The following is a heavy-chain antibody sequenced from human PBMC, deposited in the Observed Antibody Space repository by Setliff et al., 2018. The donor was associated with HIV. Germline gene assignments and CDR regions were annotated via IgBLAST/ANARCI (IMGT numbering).Heavy chain of an antibody. CDR3: TKGRLGQADY. Sequence: PSETLSLTCAVSGDSISASYWNWIRQFPGGGLEWIGYIYYSGSTKYNPSLKRRVTISIDKSRKYFSLKLPSVTAADTAMYFCTKGRLGQADYWGQRTLVTVSS. V-gene: IGHV4-59*01. D-gene: IGHD4-17*01. J-gene: IGHJ4*02. CDR1: GDSISASY. CDR2: IYYSGST.